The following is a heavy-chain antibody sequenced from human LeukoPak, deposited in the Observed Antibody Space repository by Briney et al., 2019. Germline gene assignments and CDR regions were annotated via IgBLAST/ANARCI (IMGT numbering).Heavy chain of an antibody. J-gene: IGHJ4*02. V-gene: IGHV3-30*03. Sequence: GGSLRLSCAASGFTFINYGMHWVRQAPGMGLEWVAVISYDGSNEYYADSVKGRFTISRDTSKNTLYLQMNSLRAEDTALYYCARKFLTGRLIDYWGQGTLVTVSS. CDR3: ARKFLTGRLIDY. CDR1: GFTFINYG. CDR2: ISYDGSNE. D-gene: IGHD7-27*01.